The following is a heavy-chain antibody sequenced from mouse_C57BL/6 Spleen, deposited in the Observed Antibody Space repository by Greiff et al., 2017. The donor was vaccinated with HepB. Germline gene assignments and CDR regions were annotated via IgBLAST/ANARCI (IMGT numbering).Heavy chain of an antibody. Sequence: ESGPGLVKPSQSLSLTCSVTGYSITSGYYWNWIRQFPGNKLEWMGYISYDGSNNYNPSLKNRISITRDTSKNQFFLKLNSVTTEDTATYYCASIYDGYYVFDYWGQGTTLTVSS. CDR1: GYSITSGYY. J-gene: IGHJ2*01. V-gene: IGHV3-6*01. CDR3: ASIYDGYYVFDY. D-gene: IGHD2-3*01. CDR2: ISYDGSN.